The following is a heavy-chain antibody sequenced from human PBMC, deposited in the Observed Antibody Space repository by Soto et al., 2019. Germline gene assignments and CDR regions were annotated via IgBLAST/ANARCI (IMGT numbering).Heavy chain of an antibody. Sequence: QVQLQESGPGLVKPSQTLSLTCTVSGGSISSGNYYWSWIRQPPGKGLEWIGYIYYSGSAYYNPSLESRVSISVDLSMNQFSRRLSSVTAADTAVYYCAIFPPASRYDNYWGQGTLVTVSS. V-gene: IGHV4-30-4*01. CDR1: GGSISSGNYY. J-gene: IGHJ4*02. CDR3: AIFPPASRYDNY. CDR2: IYYSGSA. D-gene: IGHD3-9*01.